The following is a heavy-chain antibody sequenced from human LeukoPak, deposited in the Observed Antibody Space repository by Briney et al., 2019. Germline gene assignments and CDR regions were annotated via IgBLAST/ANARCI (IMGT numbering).Heavy chain of an antibody. D-gene: IGHD3-3*02. CDR3: GRQDLVLASFDY. CDR1: GGSFSGYY. Sequence: PSETLSLTCAVYGGSFSGYYWSWIRQPPGKGLEWIGEINHSGSTNYNPSLKSRVTISVDTSKNQFSLKLSSVTAADTAVYYCGRQDLVLASFDYWGQGTLVT. CDR2: INHSGST. J-gene: IGHJ4*02. V-gene: IGHV4-34*01.